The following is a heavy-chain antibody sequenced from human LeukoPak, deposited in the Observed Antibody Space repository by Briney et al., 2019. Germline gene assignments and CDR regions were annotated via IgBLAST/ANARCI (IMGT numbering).Heavy chain of an antibody. CDR2: IGTAGDT. CDR3: ARDLRYYYDTSDYHNDPLDF. D-gene: IGHD3-22*01. CDR1: GFTFSSYD. Sequence: GGSLRLSCAASGFTFSSYDMHWVRQITGRGLEWVSGIGTAGDTYSPGSVKGRFTISRENAKNSLYLQMNSLRAEDTAVYYCARDLRYYYDTSDYHNDPLDFWGQGTLVTVSS. J-gene: IGHJ4*02. V-gene: IGHV3-13*01.